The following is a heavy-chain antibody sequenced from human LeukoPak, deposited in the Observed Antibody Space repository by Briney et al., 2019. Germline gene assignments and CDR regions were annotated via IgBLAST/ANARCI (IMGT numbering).Heavy chain of an antibody. CDR3: ARNTRLGGYDC. CDR2: IKQDGSEN. CDR1: GFTFSNYW. D-gene: IGHD5-12*01. J-gene: IGHJ4*02. Sequence: GGSLRLSCAASGFTFSNYWMSWVRQAPGKGLEWVANIKQDGSENYYVDSVKGRFTISRDNAENSLYLQMNSLRAEDTAVYYCARNTRLGGYDCWGQGTLVTVSS. V-gene: IGHV3-7*01.